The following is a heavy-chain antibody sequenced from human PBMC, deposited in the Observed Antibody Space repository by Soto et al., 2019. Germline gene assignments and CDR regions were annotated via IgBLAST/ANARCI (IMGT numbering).Heavy chain of an antibody. J-gene: IGHJ4*02. Sequence: GGSLRLSCAASGFTFSSYGMHWVRQAPGKGLEWVAVISYDGSNKYYADSVKGRFTISRDNSKNTLYLQMNSLRAEDTAVYYCAKDLTEDYFDYWGQGTLVTVSS. CDR3: AKDLTEDYFDY. V-gene: IGHV3-30*18. CDR1: GFTFSSYG. CDR2: ISYDGSNK.